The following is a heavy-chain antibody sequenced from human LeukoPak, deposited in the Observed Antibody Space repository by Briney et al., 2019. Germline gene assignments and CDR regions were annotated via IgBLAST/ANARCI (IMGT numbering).Heavy chain of an antibody. CDR3: AREGSYYPTGVYGMDV. Sequence: GGSLRLSCAASGFTFSSYAMHWVRQAPGKGLEWVAVISYDGSNKYYADSVKGRFTISRDNSKNTLYLQMSSLRAEDTAVYYCAREGSYYPTGVYGMDVWGQGTTVTVSS. J-gene: IGHJ6*02. V-gene: IGHV3-30-3*01. CDR1: GFTFSSYA. CDR2: ISYDGSNK. D-gene: IGHD1-26*01.